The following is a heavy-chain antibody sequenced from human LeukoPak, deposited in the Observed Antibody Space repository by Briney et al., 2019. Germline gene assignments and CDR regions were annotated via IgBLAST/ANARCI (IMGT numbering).Heavy chain of an antibody. CDR1: GFTFSNAW. CDR2: IKSKTDGGTT. J-gene: IGHJ4*02. V-gene: IGHV3-15*01. Sequence: GGSLRLSCAASGFTFSNAWMSWVRQAPGKGLEWVGRIKSKTDGGTTDYAAPAKGRFTISRDDSKNTLYLQMNSLKTEDTAVYYCTPESNWNDADYWGQGTLVTVSS. D-gene: IGHD1-1*01. CDR3: TPESNWNDADY.